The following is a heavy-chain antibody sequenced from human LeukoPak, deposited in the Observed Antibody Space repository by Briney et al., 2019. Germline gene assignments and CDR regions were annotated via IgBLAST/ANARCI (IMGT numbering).Heavy chain of an antibody. CDR2: IYYSGST. CDR3: ARHGSFAREVPFLDY. Sequence: PSETLSLTCTVSGGSISSSSYYWGWIRQPPGKGLEWIGSIYYSGSTYYNPSLKSRVTISVDTSKNQFSLKLSSVTAADTAVYYCARHGSFAREVPFLDYWGQGTLVTVSS. V-gene: IGHV4-39*01. D-gene: IGHD3-16*01. J-gene: IGHJ4*02. CDR1: GGSISSSSYY.